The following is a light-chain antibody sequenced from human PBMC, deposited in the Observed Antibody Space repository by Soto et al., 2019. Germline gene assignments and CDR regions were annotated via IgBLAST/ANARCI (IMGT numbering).Light chain of an antibody. Sequence: EIVLTQSPVTLSLSPGERATLSCRASQSVSSYLAWYQQKPGQAPRLLIYDASNRATGIPARFSGSGSGTDFTLTIDNLQPEDFAIYYCQQRNNWPPITFGQGTHWRL. J-gene: IGKJ5*01. CDR2: DAS. CDR3: QQRNNWPPIT. V-gene: IGKV3-11*01. CDR1: QSVSSY.